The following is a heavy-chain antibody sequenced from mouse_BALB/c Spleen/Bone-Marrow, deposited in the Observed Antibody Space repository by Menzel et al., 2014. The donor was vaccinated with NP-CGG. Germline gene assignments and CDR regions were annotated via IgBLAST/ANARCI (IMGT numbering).Heavy chain of an antibody. CDR2: ISTYSGNT. Sequence: VQLQQSGPELVRPGVSVKISCKGSGYTSTDYAMHWVKQSHAKSLEWIGVISTYSGNTNYNQKFKGKATVTVDKSSSTAYMELARLTSEDSAIYYCARSGYGYDWFAYWGQGTLVTVSA. CDR3: ARSGYGYDWFAY. D-gene: IGHD2-2*01. J-gene: IGHJ3*01. CDR1: GYTSTDYA. V-gene: IGHV1-67*01.